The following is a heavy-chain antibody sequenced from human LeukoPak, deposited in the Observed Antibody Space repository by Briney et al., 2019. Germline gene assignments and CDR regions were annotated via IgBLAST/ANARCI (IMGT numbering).Heavy chain of an antibody. CDR2: IYTSGST. V-gene: IGHV4-61*02. CDR1: GGSISSGSYY. J-gene: IGHJ3*02. CDR3: ASPAPYSSSWHAFDI. D-gene: IGHD6-13*01. Sequence: SQTLSLTCTVSGGSISSGSYYWSWIRQPAGKGLEWIGRIYTSGSTNYNPSLKSRVTISVDTSKNQFSLKLSSVTAADTAVYYCASPAPYSSSWHAFDIWGQGTMVTVSS.